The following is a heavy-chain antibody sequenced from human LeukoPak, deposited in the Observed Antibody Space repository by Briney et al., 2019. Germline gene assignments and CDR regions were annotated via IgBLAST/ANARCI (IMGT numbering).Heavy chain of an antibody. CDR3: ASCSLSGGSCYYFDY. D-gene: IGHD2-15*01. CDR1: GFTFSGYG. Sequence: PGRSLRLSCAASGFTFSGYGMHWVRQAPGKGLEWVAVIWYDGSNKYYADSVKGRFTISRDNSKNTLYLQMNSLRAEDTAVYYCASCSLSGGSCYYFDYWGQGTLVTVSS. J-gene: IGHJ4*02. V-gene: IGHV3-33*01. CDR2: IWYDGSNK.